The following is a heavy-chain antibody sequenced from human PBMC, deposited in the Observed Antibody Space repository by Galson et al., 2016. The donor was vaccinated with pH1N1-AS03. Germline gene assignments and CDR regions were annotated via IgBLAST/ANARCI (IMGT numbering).Heavy chain of an antibody. Sequence: SLRLSCAVSGFTFSDYWMTWVRQAPGKGLEWLANIDQGGSVQRYVDSVKGRFTISRDNAKNSLFLQMNSLRAEDTAVYYCAGSTSGRLCDDWGQVTLVTVSS. CDR1: GFTFSDYW. CDR3: AGSTSGRLCDD. CDR2: IDQGGSVQ. D-gene: IGHD2-15*01. J-gene: IGHJ4*02. V-gene: IGHV3-7*03.